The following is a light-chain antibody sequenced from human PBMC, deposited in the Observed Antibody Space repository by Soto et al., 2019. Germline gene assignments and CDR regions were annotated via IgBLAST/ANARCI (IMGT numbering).Light chain of an antibody. CDR1: SSDVGGYNY. J-gene: IGLJ2*01. CDR3: SSYAGSNVV. V-gene: IGLV2-8*01. CDR2: EVS. Sequence: QSALTQPPSASGSPGQSVSISCTGTSSDVGGYNYVSWYQQHPGKAPKLMIFEVSKRPSGVPDRFSGSKSGNTASLTVSGXXXXDEADYYCSSYAGSNVVFGGGTQLTVL.